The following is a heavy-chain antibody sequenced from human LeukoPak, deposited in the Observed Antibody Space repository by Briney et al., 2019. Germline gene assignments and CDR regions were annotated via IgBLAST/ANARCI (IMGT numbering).Heavy chain of an antibody. CDR3: ARFYAYQFDY. CDR1: GFTFSSYA. D-gene: IGHD3-16*01. CDR2: ISYDGSNK. J-gene: IGHJ4*02. V-gene: IGHV3-30*04. Sequence: GGSLRLSCAASGFTFSSYAMHWVRQAPGKGLEWVAVISYDGSNKYYADSVKGRFTISRDNSKNTLCLQMNSLRAEDTAVYYCARFYAYQFDYWGQGTLVTVSS.